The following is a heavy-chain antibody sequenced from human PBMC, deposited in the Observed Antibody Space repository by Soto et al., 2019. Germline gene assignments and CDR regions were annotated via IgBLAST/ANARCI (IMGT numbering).Heavy chain of an antibody. V-gene: IGHV4-59*01. CDR3: ASMGATPRYFDY. D-gene: IGHD1-26*01. CDR2: IYYSGRT. Sequence: QVQLQESGPGLVKPSEPLSLTCTVSGGSISSYYWCWIRQPPGKGLEWIGYIYYSGRTDYNPSLKSRVTISVDTSKNQFSLKLSSVTAADTAVYYCASMGATPRYFDYWGQGTLVTVSS. CDR1: GGSISSYY. J-gene: IGHJ4*02.